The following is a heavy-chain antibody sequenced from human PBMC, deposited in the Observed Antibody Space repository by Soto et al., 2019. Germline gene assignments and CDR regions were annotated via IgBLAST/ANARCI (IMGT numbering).Heavy chain of an antibody. CDR1: GFTFSSYV. CDR3: AKDRYYGDPYYYYGMDV. CDR2: ISYDGSNK. V-gene: IGHV3-30*18. D-gene: IGHD4-17*01. Sequence: GGSLRLSCAASGFTFSSYVMRWVRQAPGKGLEWVAVISYDGSNKYYADSVKGRFTISRDNSKNTLYLQMNSLRAEDTAVYYCAKDRYYGDPYYYYGMDVWGQGTTVTVSS. J-gene: IGHJ6*02.